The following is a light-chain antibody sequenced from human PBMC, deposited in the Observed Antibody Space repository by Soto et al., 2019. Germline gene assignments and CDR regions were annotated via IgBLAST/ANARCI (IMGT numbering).Light chain of an antibody. J-gene: IGKJ4*01. CDR2: KAS. Sequence: DIQMTQSPSTLSASVGDRVSINCRASQSISAWLAWYQQKPGKAPRLLIYKASTLEIGVPSRFSGSGSGTEFTLTISSLQPEDFATYYCQQSYSTPLTFGGGTKVDIK. V-gene: IGKV1-5*03. CDR1: QSISAW. CDR3: QQSYSTPLT.